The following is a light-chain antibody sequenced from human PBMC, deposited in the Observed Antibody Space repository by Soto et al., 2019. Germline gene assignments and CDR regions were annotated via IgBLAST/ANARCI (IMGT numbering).Light chain of an antibody. CDR1: QSVASSY. CDR3: QQYVSSPLT. Sequence: EVVLTQSPGTLSLSPGERVTLSCRASQSVASSYLAWYQQKPGRAPRLLFYSASSRATGIPDRFSGSGSGTDFTLTISRLEPEDFAVYYCQQYVSSPLTFGGGTKVDIK. CDR2: SAS. J-gene: IGKJ4*01. V-gene: IGKV3-20*01.